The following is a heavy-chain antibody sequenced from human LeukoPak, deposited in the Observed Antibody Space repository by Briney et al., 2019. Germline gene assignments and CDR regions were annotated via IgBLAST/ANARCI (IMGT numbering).Heavy chain of an antibody. V-gene: IGHV1-2*02. CDR3: ARRSSSGPYYFDY. CDR2: INPNSGGT. CDR1: GYTFTGYY. Sequence: ASVNVSCKASGYTFTGYYMHWVRQAPGQGLEWMGWINPNSGGTNYAQKFQGRVTMTRDTSTSTVSMELSSLRSEDTAVYYCARRSSSGPYYFDYWGQGTLVTVSS. D-gene: IGHD3-22*01. J-gene: IGHJ4*02.